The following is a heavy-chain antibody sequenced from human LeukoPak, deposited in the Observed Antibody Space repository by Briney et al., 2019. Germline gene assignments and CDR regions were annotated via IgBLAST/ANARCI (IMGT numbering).Heavy chain of an antibody. CDR2: ISFDGSNR. J-gene: IGHJ6*02. V-gene: IGHV3-30*18. CDR1: GFTFSSYD. D-gene: IGHD4/OR15-4a*01. CDR3: AKGLTTRYHYYHGMDV. Sequence: PGGSLRLSCAASGFTFSSYDMHWVRQAPGKGLEWVAVISFDGSNRYYVDSVKGRFTISRDKSKNMLSLQMNGLRAEDAAVYYCAKGLTTRYHYYHGMDVWGQGTTVTVSS.